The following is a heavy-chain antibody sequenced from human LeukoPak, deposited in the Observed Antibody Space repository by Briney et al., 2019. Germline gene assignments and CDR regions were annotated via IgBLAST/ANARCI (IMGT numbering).Heavy chain of an antibody. CDR3: ARDSPSVVYFDY. CDR2: INHSGGT. J-gene: IGHJ4*02. Sequence: SETLSLTCAVYGGSFSGYYWSWIRQPPGKGLEWIGEINHSGGTNYNPSLKSRVTISVDTSKNQFSLKLSSVTAADTAVYYCARDSPSVVYFDYWGQGTLVTVSS. V-gene: IGHV4-34*01. D-gene: IGHD3-22*01. CDR1: GGSFSGYY.